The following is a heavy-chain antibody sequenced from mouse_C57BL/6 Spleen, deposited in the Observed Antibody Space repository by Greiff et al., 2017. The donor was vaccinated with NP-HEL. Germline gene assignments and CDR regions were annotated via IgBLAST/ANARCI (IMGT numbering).Heavy chain of an antibody. CDR1: GYMFTDYY. Sequence: VQLQQSGPELVKPGASVKISCKASGYMFTDYYMNWVKQSHGKSLEWIGDINPNNGGTSYNQKFKGKATLTVDKSSSTAYMELRSLTSEDSAVYYCARGDGNYPFDYWGQGTTLTVSS. J-gene: IGHJ2*01. D-gene: IGHD2-1*01. CDR2: INPNNGGT. V-gene: IGHV1-26*01. CDR3: ARGDGNYPFDY.